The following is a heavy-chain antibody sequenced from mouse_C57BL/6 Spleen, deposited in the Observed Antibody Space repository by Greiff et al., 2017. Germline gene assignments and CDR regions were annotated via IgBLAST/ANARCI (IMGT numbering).Heavy chain of an antibody. CDR3: ARDEDGYYVLFDY. J-gene: IGHJ2*01. D-gene: IGHD2-3*01. CDR2: ISYDGSN. Sequence: EVQLMESGPGLVKPSQSLSLTCSVTGYSITSGYYWNWIRQFPGNKLEWMGYISYDGSNNYNPSLKNRISITRDPSKNQFFLKLNSVTTEDTATYYCARDEDGYYVLFDYWGQGTTLTVSS. CDR1: GYSITSGYY. V-gene: IGHV3-6*01.